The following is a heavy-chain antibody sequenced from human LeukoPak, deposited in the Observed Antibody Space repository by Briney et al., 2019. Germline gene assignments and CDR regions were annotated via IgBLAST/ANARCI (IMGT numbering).Heavy chain of an antibody. Sequence: SETLSLTCTVSGGSISSYYLSWIRQPPGKGLEWIGYIYYSGSTNYNPSLKSRVTISVDTSKNQFSLKLSSVTAADTAVYYCARGGASYCGDDCHYMDYWGQGTLVTVSS. CDR2: IYYSGST. V-gene: IGHV4-59*01. CDR3: ARGGASYCGDDCHYMDY. D-gene: IGHD2-21*02. J-gene: IGHJ4*02. CDR1: GGSISSYY.